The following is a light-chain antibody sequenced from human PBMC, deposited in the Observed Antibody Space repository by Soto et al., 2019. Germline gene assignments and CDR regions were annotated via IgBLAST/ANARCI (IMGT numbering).Light chain of an antibody. V-gene: IGLV4-69*01. CDR3: HTWGSGIVV. J-gene: IGLJ2*01. CDR1: SGHSNYA. Sequence: QPVLTQSPSASASLGASVKLTCTLSSGHSNYAIAWHQQQSEKGPRYLMKLNSDGSHSKGDGIPDRFSGSSSGAERYLTISSLQSEDEADYYCHTWGSGIVVFGGGTQLTVL. CDR2: LNSDGSH.